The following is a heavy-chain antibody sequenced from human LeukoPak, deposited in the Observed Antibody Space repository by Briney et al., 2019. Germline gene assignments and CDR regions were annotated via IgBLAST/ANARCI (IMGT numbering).Heavy chain of an antibody. V-gene: IGHV3-64*01. CDR1: GFIFSDYA. Sequence: PGGSLRLSCAASGFIFSDYAMHWVRQAPGKGLEYVSAISTIGGSTYYANSVKGRFTISRDNSRDTLYLHVGSLRPEDMAVYYCARGYCGRAGCYPNDAFDVWGQGTMVTVSS. CDR2: ISTIGGST. CDR3: ARGYCGRAGCYPNDAFDV. D-gene: IGHD2-2*01. J-gene: IGHJ3*01.